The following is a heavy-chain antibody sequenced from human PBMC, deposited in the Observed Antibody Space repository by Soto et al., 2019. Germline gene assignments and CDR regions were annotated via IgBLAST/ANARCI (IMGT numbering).Heavy chain of an antibody. D-gene: IGHD4-17*01. V-gene: IGHV3-30*18. J-gene: IGHJ4*02. CDR3: EKDLGYGADTDY. CDR2: ISYDGSNK. Sequence: QVQLVESGGGVVQPGRSLRLSCAASGFTFSSYGMHWVRQAPGQGLEWVAVISYDGSNKYYADSVKGRFTISRDNSKNTLYLQMNSLRAEDTDVYYCEKDLGYGADTDYWGQGTLVTVSS. CDR1: GFTFSSYG.